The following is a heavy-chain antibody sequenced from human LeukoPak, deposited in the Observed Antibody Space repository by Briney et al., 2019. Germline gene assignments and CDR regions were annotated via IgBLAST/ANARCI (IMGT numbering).Heavy chain of an antibody. V-gene: IGHV3-30*03. J-gene: IGHJ4*02. CDR3: AGDAYYYDSSGYYGHFDY. CDR2: ISYDGSNK. CDR1: GFTFSSYG. Sequence: GGSLRLSCAASGFTFSSYGMRWVRQAPGKGLEWVAVISYDGSNKDYADSVKGRFTISRDNSKNTLYLQMNSLRAEDTAVYYCAGDAYYYDSSGYYGHFDYWGQGTLVTVSS. D-gene: IGHD3-22*01.